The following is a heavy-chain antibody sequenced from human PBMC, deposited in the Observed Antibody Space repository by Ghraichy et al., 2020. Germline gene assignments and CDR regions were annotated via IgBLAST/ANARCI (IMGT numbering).Heavy chain of an antibody. CDR2: ISWDGGST. CDR3: AKDILDVGASFYYYYGMDV. CDR1: GFTFDDYT. J-gene: IGHJ6*02. V-gene: IGHV3-43*01. Sequence: GGSLRLSCAASGFTFDDYTMHWVRQAPGKGLEWVSLISWDGGSTYYADSVKGRFTISRDNSKNSLYLQMNSLRTEDTALYYCAKDILDVGASFYYYYGMDVWGQGTTVTVSS. D-gene: IGHD1-26*01.